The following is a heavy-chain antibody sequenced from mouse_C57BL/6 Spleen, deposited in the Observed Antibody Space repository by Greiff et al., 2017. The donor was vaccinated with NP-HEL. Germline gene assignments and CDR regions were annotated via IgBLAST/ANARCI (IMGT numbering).Heavy chain of an antibody. D-gene: IGHD2-2*01. Sequence: DVMLVESGGGLVKPGGSLKLSCAASGFTFSDYGMHWVRQAPEKGLEWVAYISSGSSTIYYADTVKGRFTISRDNAKNTLFLQMTSLRSEDTAMYYCARRMVTTGYAMDYWGQGTSVTVSS. CDR1: GFTFSDYG. V-gene: IGHV5-17*01. CDR2: ISSGSSTI. CDR3: ARRMVTTGYAMDY. J-gene: IGHJ4*01.